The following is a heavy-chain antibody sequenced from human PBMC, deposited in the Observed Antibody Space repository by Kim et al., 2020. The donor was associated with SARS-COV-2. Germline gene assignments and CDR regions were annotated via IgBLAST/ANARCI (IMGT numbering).Heavy chain of an antibody. CDR3: ARDKALTYYYGSGSYLD. D-gene: IGHD3-10*01. J-gene: IGHJ4*02. Sequence: VKGRFTISRDNAKNSLYLKMNSLRAEDTAVYYCARDKALTYYYGSGSYLDWGQGTLVTVSS. V-gene: IGHV3-11*06.